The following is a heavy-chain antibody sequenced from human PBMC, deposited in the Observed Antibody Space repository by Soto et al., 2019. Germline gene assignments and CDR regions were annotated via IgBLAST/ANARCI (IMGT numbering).Heavy chain of an antibody. Sequence: QAPGQGLEWMGWISAYNGNTNYAQKLQGRVTMTTDTSTSTAYMELRNLRSDDSAVYYCARDTGYHDAPDYWGQGTLVTVSS. D-gene: IGHD3-16*02. CDR3: ARDTGYHDAPDY. V-gene: IGHV1-18*01. CDR2: ISAYNGNT. J-gene: IGHJ4*02.